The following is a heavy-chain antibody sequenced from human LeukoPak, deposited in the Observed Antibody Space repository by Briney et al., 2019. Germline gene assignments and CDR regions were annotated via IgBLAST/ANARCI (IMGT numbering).Heavy chain of an antibody. Sequence: GGSLRLSCAASGFTFSSYAMHWVRQAPGKGLEWVAVISYDGSNKYYADSAKGRFTISRDNSKNTLYLQMNSLRAEDTAVYYCAREGADYGDYEYWGQGTLVTVSS. D-gene: IGHD4-17*01. V-gene: IGHV3-30-3*01. CDR1: GFTFSSYA. CDR2: ISYDGSNK. CDR3: AREGADYGDYEY. J-gene: IGHJ4*02.